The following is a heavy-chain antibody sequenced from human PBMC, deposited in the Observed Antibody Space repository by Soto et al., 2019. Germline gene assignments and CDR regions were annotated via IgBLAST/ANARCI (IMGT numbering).Heavy chain of an antibody. V-gene: IGHV5-51*01. CDR3: ARRRGVRGVFGRDDWLDP. CDR1: GYSFSSHW. Sequence: PGESLKISCKGSGYSFSSHWIGWVRQMPGKGLEWMGIIYPGDSNIRYSPSFEGQIDMSADRSINTAYLRLSSLKASDTATYYWARRRGVRGVFGRDDWLDPWGQGTLVTVSS. J-gene: IGHJ5*02. D-gene: IGHD3-16*01. CDR2: IYPGDSNI.